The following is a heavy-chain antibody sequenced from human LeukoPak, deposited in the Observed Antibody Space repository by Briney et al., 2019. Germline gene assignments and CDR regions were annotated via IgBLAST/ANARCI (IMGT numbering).Heavy chain of an antibody. CDR2: ISGSGGST. CDR1: GFTFSSYA. CDR3: AKVADYDGGNSEFDY. V-gene: IGHV3-23*01. Sequence: GGSLRLSCAASGFTFSSYAMSWVRQAPGKGLEWVSAISGSGGSTYYADSVKGRFTISGDNSKNTLYLQMNSLRAEDTAVYYCAKVADYDGGNSEFDYWGQGTLVTVSS. D-gene: IGHD4-23*01. J-gene: IGHJ4*02.